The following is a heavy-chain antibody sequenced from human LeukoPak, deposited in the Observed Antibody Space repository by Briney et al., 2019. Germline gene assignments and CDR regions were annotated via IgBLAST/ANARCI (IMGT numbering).Heavy chain of an antibody. Sequence: PGGSLRLSCAASGFTFSSYAMSWVRQAPGKGLEWVSGIGSGSVDTHYADSVKGRFTISRDNSKNTLYLQMNSLRAEDTAVYYCARPTITTAGTRWFDPWGQGTLVTVSS. D-gene: IGHD6-13*01. V-gene: IGHV3-23*01. CDR3: ARPTITTAGTRWFDP. J-gene: IGHJ5*02. CDR1: GFTFSSYA. CDR2: IGSGSVDT.